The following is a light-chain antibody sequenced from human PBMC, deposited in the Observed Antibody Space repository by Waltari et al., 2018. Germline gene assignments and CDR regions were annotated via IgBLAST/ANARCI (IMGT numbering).Light chain of an antibody. Sequence: QSVLTQPPSVSAAPGQTVTISCSGTSSNIGSSFVSWYQQFPGTAPKLLIHDSDERPSGIPDRFSGSKSGTSATLGITGLQTGDEADYYCGTWDTSLNTWVFGGGTKLTVL. CDR2: DSD. J-gene: IGLJ3*02. V-gene: IGLV1-51*01. CDR3: GTWDTSLNTWV. CDR1: SSNIGSSF.